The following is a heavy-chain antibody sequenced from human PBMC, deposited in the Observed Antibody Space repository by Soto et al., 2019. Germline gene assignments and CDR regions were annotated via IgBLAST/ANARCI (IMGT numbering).Heavy chain of an antibody. J-gene: IGHJ4*02. D-gene: IGHD1-26*01. Sequence: PGGSLRLSCAASGFTVDDYGMSWARQAPGKGLEWVSGVNWNGGSTGYADSVKGRFTISRDNAKNSLYLQMNSLRAEDTAFYYCVRGASLNFDYWGQGTLVTVSS. V-gene: IGHV3-20*04. CDR1: GFTVDDYG. CDR3: VRGASLNFDY. CDR2: VNWNGGST.